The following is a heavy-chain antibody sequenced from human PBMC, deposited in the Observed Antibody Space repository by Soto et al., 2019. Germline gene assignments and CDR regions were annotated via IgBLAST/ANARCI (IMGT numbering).Heavy chain of an antibody. D-gene: IGHD3-22*01. CDR2: SYQTGGSA. Sequence: QVQLQESGPGLVKPSGTLSLTCVVSGVSISSNNWWSWVRQPPGKGLEWIGESYQTGGSANYNPALQSRVTISVDTSKNQFSLKLRSVTAADTAVYYCARREVVIGHYYGLDVWGPGTTVTVSS. CDR3: ARREVVIGHYYGLDV. CDR1: GVSISSNNW. J-gene: IGHJ6*02. V-gene: IGHV4-4*02.